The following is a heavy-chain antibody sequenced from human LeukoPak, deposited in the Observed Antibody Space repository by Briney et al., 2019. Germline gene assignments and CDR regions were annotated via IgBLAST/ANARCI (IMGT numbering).Heavy chain of an antibody. CDR1: GGSISGDH. V-gene: IGHV4-59*13. Sequence: SETLSLTCTVSGGSISGDHWNWIRQPPGKGLELIGYMYYSGSTNYNPSLKSRVTISVDTSKNQLSLNLSSVTAADTAMYFCAGGRGGTYQYFDYWGQGTLVTVSS. D-gene: IGHD1-26*01. CDR3: AGGRGGTYQYFDY. J-gene: IGHJ4*02. CDR2: MYYSGST.